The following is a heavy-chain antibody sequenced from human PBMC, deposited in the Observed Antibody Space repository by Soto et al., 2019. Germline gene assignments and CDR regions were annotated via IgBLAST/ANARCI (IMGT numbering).Heavy chain of an antibody. D-gene: IGHD1-26*01. Sequence: SLSVTWRVSGGSISTYYWSCIRQPPGKGLEWIGYMSYSGRTDYNFSLKSRVTISGDTSKNQFSLKLSSVTAADTAVYYCARVGATAEFDSWGLGTLVTVSS. CDR3: ARVGATAEFDS. J-gene: IGHJ4*02. V-gene: IGHV4-59*01. CDR1: GGSISTYY. CDR2: MSYSGRT.